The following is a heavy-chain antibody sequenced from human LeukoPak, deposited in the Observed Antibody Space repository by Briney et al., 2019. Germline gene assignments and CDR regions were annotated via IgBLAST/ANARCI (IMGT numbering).Heavy chain of an antibody. J-gene: IGHJ5*02. V-gene: IGHV1-46*01. CDR2: INPSGGST. Sequence: ASVKVSCKASGYTFTSYYMHWVRQAPGQGLEWMGIINPSGGSTSYARKFQGRVTMTRDTSTSTVYMELSSLRSEDTAVYYCARTATVTTLTNWFDPWGQGTLVTVSS. CDR1: GYTFTSYY. D-gene: IGHD4-17*01. CDR3: ARTATVTTLTNWFDP.